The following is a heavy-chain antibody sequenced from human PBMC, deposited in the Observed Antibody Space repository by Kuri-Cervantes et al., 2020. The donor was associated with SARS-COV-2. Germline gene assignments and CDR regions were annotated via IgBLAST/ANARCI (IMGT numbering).Heavy chain of an antibody. D-gene: IGHD4-11*01. CDR3: AKLAGSNYFYYYGMDV. V-gene: IGHV3-23*01. J-gene: IGHJ6*02. CDR1: GFTFSSHA. CDR2: ISGSGGST. Sequence: LELTCSASGFTFSSHAVSWVRQAPGKGLEWVSAISGSGGSTYYADSVKGRFTISRDNSKNPLYLQMNSLRAEDTAVYYCAKLAGSNYFYYYGMDVWGQGTTVTVSS.